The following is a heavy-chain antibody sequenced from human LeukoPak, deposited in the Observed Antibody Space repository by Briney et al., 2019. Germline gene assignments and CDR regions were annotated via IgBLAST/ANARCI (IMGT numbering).Heavy chain of an antibody. J-gene: IGHJ4*02. V-gene: IGHV3-21*01. CDR3: ARARSYYYDSSGFDY. D-gene: IGHD3-22*01. CDR2: ISSSSSYI. Sequence: GGSLRLSCAASGFTLSSYSMNWVRQAPGKGLEWVSSISSSSSYIYYADSVKGRFTISRDNAKNSLYLQMNSLRAEDTAVYYCARARSYYYDSSGFDYWGQGTLVTVSS. CDR1: GFTLSSYS.